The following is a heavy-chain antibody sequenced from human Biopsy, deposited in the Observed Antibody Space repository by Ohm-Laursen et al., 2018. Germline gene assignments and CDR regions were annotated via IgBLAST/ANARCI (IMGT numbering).Heavy chain of an antibody. Sequence: SETLSLTCTVSGDSINTYYWSWIRQPAGKGLEWIGRIYTGGSPNYNLSLESRVTMSVDTSKNQFSLNLRSVTAADTAAYYCARGAGRYYVYGAFDIWGQGTVVTVSS. J-gene: IGHJ3*02. CDR2: IYTGGSP. D-gene: IGHD1-26*01. CDR3: ARGAGRYYVYGAFDI. CDR1: GDSINTYY. V-gene: IGHV4-4*07.